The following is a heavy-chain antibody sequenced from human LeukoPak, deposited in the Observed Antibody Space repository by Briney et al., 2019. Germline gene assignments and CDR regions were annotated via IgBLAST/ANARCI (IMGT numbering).Heavy chain of an antibody. J-gene: IGHJ5*02. CDR2: MNPKSGNT. D-gene: IGHD6-19*01. V-gene: IGHV1-8*01. Sequence: EASVKVSCKASGYTFTTFDINWVRQASGQGLEWVGWMNPKSGNTGYAQKFQGGVSMTRDTSISTAYMELSSLTSEGTAVYYCARDSGRENDEGFWFDPWGQGTLVTVSS. CDR3: ARDSGRENDEGFWFDP. CDR1: GYTFTTFD.